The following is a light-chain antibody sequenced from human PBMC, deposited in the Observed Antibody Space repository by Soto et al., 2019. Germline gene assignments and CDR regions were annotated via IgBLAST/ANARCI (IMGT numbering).Light chain of an antibody. Sequence: DIQITHSTSSLSASVGHRVTITCLARQSIRGYLNWYQQKPGKAPKPLIYADSSLHSGVPSRFSGSASATEFTLTISSLQPDDFATYYSQHAYTTPIPFGQGTRL. J-gene: IGKJ5*01. CDR2: ADS. CDR3: QHAYTTPIP. CDR1: QSIRGY. V-gene: IGKV1-39*01.